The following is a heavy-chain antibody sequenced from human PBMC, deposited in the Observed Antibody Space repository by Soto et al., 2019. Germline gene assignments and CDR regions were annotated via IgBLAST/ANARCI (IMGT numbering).Heavy chain of an antibody. CDR3: AREERKIVVVTAVGAFDI. CDR2: IYYSGST. CDR1: GGSISSGGYY. Sequence: PSETLSLTCTVSGGSISSGGYYWSWIRQHAGKGLEWIGYIYYSGSTYYNLSLKSRVTVSVDTSKNQFSLKLSSVTAANTAVYYCAREERKIVVVTAVGAFDIWGQGTMVTVSS. D-gene: IGHD2-21*02. V-gene: IGHV4-31*03. J-gene: IGHJ3*02.